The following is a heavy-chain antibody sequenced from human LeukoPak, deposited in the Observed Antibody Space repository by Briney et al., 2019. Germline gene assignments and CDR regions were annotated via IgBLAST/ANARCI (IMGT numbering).Heavy chain of an antibody. CDR3: ARGYTPYSSSWENWFDP. Sequence: SVKVSCKASGGTFSSYAISWVRQAPGQGLEWMGGIIPIFGTANYAQKFQGRVTITADESTSTAYMELSSLRSEDTAVYYCARGYTPYSSSWENWFDPWGQGTLVTVSS. D-gene: IGHD6-13*01. CDR2: IIPIFGTA. J-gene: IGHJ5*02. V-gene: IGHV1-69*13. CDR1: GGTFSSYA.